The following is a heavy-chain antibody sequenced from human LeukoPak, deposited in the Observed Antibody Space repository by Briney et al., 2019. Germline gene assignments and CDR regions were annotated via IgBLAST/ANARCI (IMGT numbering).Heavy chain of an antibody. V-gene: IGHV3-23*01. CDR1: GFTFSSYA. CDR2: ISGSGGST. D-gene: IGHD4-17*01. CDR3: AKDAYGDYGVYYYYGMDV. J-gene: IGHJ6*04. Sequence: GGSLRLSCAAFGFTFSSYAMSWVRQAPGKGLEWVSAISGSGGSTYYADSVKGRFTISRDNSKNTLYLQMNSLRAEDTAVYYCAKDAYGDYGVYYYYGMDVWGKGTTVTVSS.